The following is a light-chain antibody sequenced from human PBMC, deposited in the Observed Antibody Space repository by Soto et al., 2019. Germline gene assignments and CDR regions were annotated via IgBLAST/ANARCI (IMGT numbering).Light chain of an antibody. Sequence: EIVLTQSPGTLSLSPGERATLSCRASQSVSSSYLAWYQQKPGQAPRLLIYGASSRATGIPDRFSGSGSGTHFTLTISRLEPEDCAVYYCQQYGSAPLTFGGGTKVQIK. J-gene: IGKJ4*01. CDR2: GAS. V-gene: IGKV3-20*01. CDR1: QSVSSSY. CDR3: QQYGSAPLT.